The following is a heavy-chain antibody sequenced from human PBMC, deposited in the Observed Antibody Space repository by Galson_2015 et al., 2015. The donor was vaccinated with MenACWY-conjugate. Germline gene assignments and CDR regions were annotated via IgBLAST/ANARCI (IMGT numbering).Heavy chain of an antibody. Sequence: SVKVSCTASGYTFTNYYIHWVRRAPGQGLEWMGIINPSDGSTNYAQKFQGRVTMTRETSTTTVYLELSSLRSEDTAVYYCALDLRRVSMVRGSIVPDAFDMWGQGTMVTVSS. D-gene: IGHD3-10*01. J-gene: IGHJ3*02. CDR2: INPSDGST. V-gene: IGHV1-46*01. CDR3: ALDLRRVSMVRGSIVPDAFDM. CDR1: GYTFTNYY.